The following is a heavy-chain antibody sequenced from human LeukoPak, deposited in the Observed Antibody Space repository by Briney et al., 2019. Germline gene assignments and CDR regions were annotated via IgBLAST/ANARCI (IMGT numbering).Heavy chain of an antibody. Sequence: GGSLRLSCAASGFTFSSYGMHWIRQAPGKGLEWVSAISGSGGSTYYADSVKGRFTISRDNSKNTLYLQMNSLRAEDTAVYYCAKCPQRVLWFGEGGYFDYWGQGTLVTVSS. J-gene: IGHJ4*02. CDR1: GFTFSSYG. CDR2: ISGSGGST. V-gene: IGHV3-23*01. CDR3: AKCPQRVLWFGEGGYFDY. D-gene: IGHD3-10*01.